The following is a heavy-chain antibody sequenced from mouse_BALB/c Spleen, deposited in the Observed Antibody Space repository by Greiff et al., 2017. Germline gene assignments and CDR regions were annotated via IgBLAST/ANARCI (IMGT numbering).Heavy chain of an antibody. Sequence: VQLQQSGAELVRPGVSVKISCKGSGYTFTDYAMHWVKQSHAKSLEWIGVISTYYGDASYNQKFKGKATMTVDKSSSTAYMELARLTSEDSAVYFCARGRDSPMDYWGQGTSVTVSS. V-gene: IGHV1S137*01. J-gene: IGHJ4*01. CDR1: GYTFTDYA. CDR2: ISTYYGDA. CDR3: ARGRDSPMDY.